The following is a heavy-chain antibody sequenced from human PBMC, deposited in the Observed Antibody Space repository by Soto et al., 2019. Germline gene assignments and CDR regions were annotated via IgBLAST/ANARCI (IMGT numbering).Heavy chain of an antibody. Sequence: QVQLVESGGGVVQPGRSLRLSCAASGFTFSSYGMHWVRQAPGKGLEWVAVIWYDGSNKYYADSVKGRFTISRDNSKNTLYLQTNSLRAEDTAVYYCARSMHCSGGSCYRPNAFDYWGQGTLVTVSS. D-gene: IGHD2-15*01. CDR2: IWYDGSNK. CDR1: GFTFSSYG. V-gene: IGHV3-33*01. J-gene: IGHJ4*02. CDR3: ARSMHCSGGSCYRPNAFDY.